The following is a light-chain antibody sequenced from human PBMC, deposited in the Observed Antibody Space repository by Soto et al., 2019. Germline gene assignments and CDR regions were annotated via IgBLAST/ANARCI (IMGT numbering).Light chain of an antibody. CDR2: GAS. V-gene: IGKV3-20*01. CDR1: QSVSSSY. J-gene: IGKJ5*01. CDR3: QQFSSYPLT. Sequence: EIVLTQSPGTLSLSPGERATFSCRASQSVSSSYIAWYQQKRGQAPRRLIYGASSRATGIPDRFSGGGSGTDFTLTISRLEPEDFAVYYCQQFSSYPLTFGGGTRLEIK.